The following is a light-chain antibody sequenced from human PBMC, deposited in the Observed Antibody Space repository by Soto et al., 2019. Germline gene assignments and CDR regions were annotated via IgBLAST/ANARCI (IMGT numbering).Light chain of an antibody. CDR3: QSYDSSLSGYVV. CDR2: GNS. Sequence: QSVLTQPPSVSGAPGQRVTISCTGSSSNIGAGYDVHWYQQLPGTAPKLLLYGNSNRPSGVPDRFSGSKSGTSASLAITGLQAEDEAEYDCQSYDSSLSGYVVFGGGTKLTVL. CDR1: SSNIGAGYD. J-gene: IGLJ2*01. V-gene: IGLV1-40*01.